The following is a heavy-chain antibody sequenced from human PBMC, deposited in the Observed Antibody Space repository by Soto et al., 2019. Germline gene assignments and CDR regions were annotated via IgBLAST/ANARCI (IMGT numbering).Heavy chain of an antibody. CDR1: GYTFTSYD. CDR3: ARVSIFGVVTLYYYGMDV. D-gene: IGHD3-3*01. Sequence: ASVKVSCKASGYTFTSYDINWVRQATGQGLEWMGWMNPNSGNTGYAQKFQGRVTMTRNTSISTAYMELSSLRSEDTAVYYCARVSIFGVVTLYYYGMDVWGQGTTVT. J-gene: IGHJ6*02. CDR2: MNPNSGNT. V-gene: IGHV1-8*01.